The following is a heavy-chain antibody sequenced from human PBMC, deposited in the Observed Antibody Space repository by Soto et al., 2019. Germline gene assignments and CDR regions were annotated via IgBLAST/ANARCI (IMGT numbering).Heavy chain of an antibody. CDR2: IYYSEST. CDR1: GGSISSYF. V-gene: IGHV4-59*01. Sequence: NPSETLSLTCTVSGGSISSYFWSWIRQPPGKGLEWIGYIYYSESTNYNPSLKSRVTISVDTSKNQFSLKLSSVTAADTAVYYCARDRGLGSGWYGWFDPWGQGTLVTVSS. D-gene: IGHD6-19*01. J-gene: IGHJ5*02. CDR3: ARDRGLGSGWYGWFDP.